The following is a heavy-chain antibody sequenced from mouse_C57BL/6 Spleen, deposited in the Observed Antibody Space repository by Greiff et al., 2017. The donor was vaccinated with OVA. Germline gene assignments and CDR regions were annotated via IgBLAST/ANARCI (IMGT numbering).Heavy chain of an antibody. CDR2: IYPGSGNT. CDR1: GYTFTDYY. CDR3: ARNERYCDV. J-gene: IGHJ1*03. V-gene: IGHV1-76*01. Sequence: QVQLQQSGAELVRPGASVKLSCKASGYTFTDYYINWVKPRPGQGLEWIARIYPGSGNTYYNEKFKGKATLTAEKSSSTAYMQLSSLTSEDSAVYFCARNERYCDVWGTGTTVTVSS.